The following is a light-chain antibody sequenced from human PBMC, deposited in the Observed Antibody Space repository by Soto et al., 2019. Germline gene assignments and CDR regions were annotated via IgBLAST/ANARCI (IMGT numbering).Light chain of an antibody. CDR3: QHSYSSWT. V-gene: IGKV1-39*01. Sequence: DIPMTQSPSSLSASVGDRVTITCRASQSIGNHLNWYRPKPGKPPELLIYAASSLHSGVPSRFSGSGSGTDFTLTISSLKPEDFATLYCQHSYSSWTFGQGTKGDIK. J-gene: IGKJ1*01. CDR2: AAS. CDR1: QSIGNH.